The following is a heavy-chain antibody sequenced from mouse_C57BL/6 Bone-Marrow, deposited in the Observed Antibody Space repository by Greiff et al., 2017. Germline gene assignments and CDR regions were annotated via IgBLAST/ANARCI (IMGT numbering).Heavy chain of an antibody. Sequence: LQQSGAELVRPGSSVKLSCKDSYFAFMASAMHWVKQRPGHGLEWIGSFTMYSDATEYSENFKGKATLTAHTSSSTAYMELSSLTSEDSAVYYCASAYYGSFYAMDYWGQGTSVTVSS. CDR3: ASAYYGSFYAMDY. CDR1: YFAFMASA. CDR2: FTMYSDAT. D-gene: IGHD1-1*01. J-gene: IGHJ4*01. V-gene: IGHV1-49*01.